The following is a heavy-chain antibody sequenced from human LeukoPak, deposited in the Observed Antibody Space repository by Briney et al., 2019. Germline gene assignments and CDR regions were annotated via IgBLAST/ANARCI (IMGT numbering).Heavy chain of an antibody. J-gene: IGHJ4*02. V-gene: IGHV7-4-1*02. CDR1: GYTFTSYA. Sequence: ASVTVSCKASGYTFTSYAMNWVRQAPGQGLERMGWINTNTGNPTYAQGFTGRFVFSLDTSVSTAYLQISSLKAEDTAVYYCARTEGHSSGYYYVVGDFDYWGQGTLVTVSS. CDR3: ARTEGHSSGYYYVVGDFDY. CDR2: INTNTGNP. D-gene: IGHD3-22*01.